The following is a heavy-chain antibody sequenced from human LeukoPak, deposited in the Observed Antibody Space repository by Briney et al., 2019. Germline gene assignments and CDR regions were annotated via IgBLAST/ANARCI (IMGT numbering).Heavy chain of an antibody. D-gene: IGHD3-3*01. CDR3: ARASISISGVIIIPKWFDP. CDR1: GYTFSNYD. Sequence: ASVKVSCKASGYTFSNYDINWVRQATGQGLEWMGWMNPNSGNTGYAQKFQGRVTITRDTSMSTAYMEVSSLRSDDTAVYYCARASISISGVIIIPKWFDPWGQGTLVTVSS. J-gene: IGHJ5*02. CDR2: MNPNSGNT. V-gene: IGHV1-8*03.